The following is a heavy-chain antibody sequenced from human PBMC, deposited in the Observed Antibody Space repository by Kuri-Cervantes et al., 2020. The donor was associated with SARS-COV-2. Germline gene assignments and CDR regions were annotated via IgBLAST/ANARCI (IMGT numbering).Heavy chain of an antibody. CDR3: ARARVRGVITTYHYYGMDV. V-gene: IGHV1-2*04. CDR1: GYTFTGYY. Sequence: ASVKVSCKASGYTFTGYYIHWLRQAPGQGLEWMGWINPNSCGTTYAQKFQGWVTMTRDTSINTAYMALSRLRSDDTAVYYCARARVRGVITTYHYYGMDVWGQATTVTVSS. CDR2: INPNSCGT. D-gene: IGHD3-10*01. J-gene: IGHJ6*02.